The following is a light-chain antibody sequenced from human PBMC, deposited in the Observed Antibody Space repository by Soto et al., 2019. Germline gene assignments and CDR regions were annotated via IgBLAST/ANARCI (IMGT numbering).Light chain of an antibody. CDR3: QQRHSTPRT. V-gene: IGKV1-39*01. CDR1: QTLNNF. Sequence: DIHMTQSPSSLFASVGVRVTVTCRASQTLNNFLNWYHQKPGKAPTLLIYGASSLQSGAPSRVSGGGSGTTLTLTINCVQTEDWGRYDCQQRHSTPRTCGQG. J-gene: IGKJ1*01. CDR2: GAS.